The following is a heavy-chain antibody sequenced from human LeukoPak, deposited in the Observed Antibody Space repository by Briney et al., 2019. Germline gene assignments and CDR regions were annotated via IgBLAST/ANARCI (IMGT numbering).Heavy chain of an antibody. CDR2: ISYSGST. J-gene: IGHJ3*02. D-gene: IGHD4-23*01. Sequence: MSSETLSLTCTVSGGSISTYYWSWIRQPPGKGLEWIGYISYSGSTNYNPSLKSRVTISVDTSKNQFSLKLSSVTAADTAVYYCARDSRAWSLLSPGVFDIWGQGTILTVSS. CDR3: ARDSRAWSLLSPGVFDI. CDR1: GGSISTYY. V-gene: IGHV4-59*01.